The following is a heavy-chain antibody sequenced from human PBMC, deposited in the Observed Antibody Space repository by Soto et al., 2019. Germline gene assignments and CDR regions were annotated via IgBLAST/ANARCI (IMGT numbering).Heavy chain of an antibody. Sequence: QITLKESGPTVVKPTETLTLTCTFSGFSLTTSGVGVGWVRQSPGKAPEWLALIYWDDDERYTTSLKIRLTITKDTSKNQVVLTIANVDPADTATYYCAHRVLRTVFGLVTTTAIYFDFWGQGTPVVVSS. J-gene: IGHJ4*02. D-gene: IGHD3-3*01. CDR2: IYWDDDE. CDR3: AHRVLRTVFGLVTTTAIYFDF. CDR1: GFSLTTSGVG. V-gene: IGHV2-5*02.